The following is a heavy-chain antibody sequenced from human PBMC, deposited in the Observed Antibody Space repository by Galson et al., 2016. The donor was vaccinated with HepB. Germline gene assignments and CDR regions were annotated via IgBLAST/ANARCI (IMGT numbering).Heavy chain of an antibody. CDR1: GGTFSSYA. Sequence: SVKVSCKASGGTFSSYAISWVRQAPGQGLEWMGGIIPIFGTANYAQKFQGRVTITADESTSTAYMELSSLRSEDTAVYYCARSTRPDSSSWFGGLHFDYWGQGTLVTVSS. V-gene: IGHV1-69*13. D-gene: IGHD6-13*01. J-gene: IGHJ4*02. CDR3: ARSTRPDSSSWFGGLHFDY. CDR2: IIPIFGTA.